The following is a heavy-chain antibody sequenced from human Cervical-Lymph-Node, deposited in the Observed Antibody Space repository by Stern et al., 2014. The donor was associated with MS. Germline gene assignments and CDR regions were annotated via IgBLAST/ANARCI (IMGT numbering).Heavy chain of an antibody. V-gene: IGHV1-3*01. Sequence: QVQLVQSGAEVKKPGASVKVSCKASGYTFTSYAMHWVRQAPGQRLEWMGWINAGNGNTKYSQKFQGRVTITRDKSASTAYMELSSLRSEDTAVYYCARNRVWGGTDYWGQGTLVTVSS. J-gene: IGHJ4*02. CDR1: GYTFTSYA. CDR3: ARNRVWGGTDY. D-gene: IGHD3-16*01. CDR2: INAGNGNT.